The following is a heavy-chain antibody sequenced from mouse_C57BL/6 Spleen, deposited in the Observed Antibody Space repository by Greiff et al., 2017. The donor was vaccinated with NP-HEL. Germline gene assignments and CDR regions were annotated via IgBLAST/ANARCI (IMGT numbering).Heavy chain of an antibody. CDR1: GYTFTDHT. CDR3: ARLGNYGSHYWYFDV. J-gene: IGHJ1*03. D-gene: IGHD1-1*01. V-gene: IGHV1-78*01. CDR2: IYPRDGST. Sequence: QVQLQQSDAELVKPGASVKISCKVSGYTFTDHTIHWMKQRPEQGLEWIGYIYPRDGSTKYNEKFKGKATLTADKSSSTAYMQLNSLTSEDSAVYFCARLGNYGSHYWYFDVWGTGTTVTVSS.